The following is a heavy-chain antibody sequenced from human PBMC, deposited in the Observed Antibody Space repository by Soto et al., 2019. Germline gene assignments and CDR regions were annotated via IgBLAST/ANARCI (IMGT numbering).Heavy chain of an antibody. CDR3: ASTYSTSWYWFDP. Sequence: QVTVKESGPVLVKPTETLTLTCTVSGFSLSNAGLGVSWIRQPPGKALEWLAHIFSNDEKSYSTTLKSRLTISQDTSKSQVVLTMTNMDTVDTATYYCASTYSTSWYWFDPWGQGTLVTVSS. V-gene: IGHV2-26*04. CDR1: GFSLSNAGLG. D-gene: IGHD6-13*01. J-gene: IGHJ5*02. CDR2: IFSNDEK.